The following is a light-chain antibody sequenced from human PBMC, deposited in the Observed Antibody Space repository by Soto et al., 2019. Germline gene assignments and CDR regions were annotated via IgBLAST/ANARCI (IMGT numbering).Light chain of an antibody. Sequence: QSVLTQPASVSGPPGQSITISCTGTSSDVGGYNYVSWYQQHPGKAPKLMIYEVSNRPSGVSNRFSGSKSGNTASLTISGLQAEDEADYHCSSYTSSSTPIVFGGGTKVTVL. CDR2: EVS. CDR1: SSDVGGYNY. CDR3: SSYTSSSTPIV. J-gene: IGLJ3*02. V-gene: IGLV2-14*01.